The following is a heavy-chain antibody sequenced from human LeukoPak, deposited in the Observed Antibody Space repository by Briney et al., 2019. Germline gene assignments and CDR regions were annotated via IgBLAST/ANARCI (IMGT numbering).Heavy chain of an antibody. J-gene: IGHJ4*02. CDR3: ARQSRSSSYPRYFDY. CDR2: IYTSGST. V-gene: IGHV4-61*02. D-gene: IGHD3-22*01. CDR1: GGSISSGSYY. Sequence: SETLSLTCTVSGGSISSGSYYWSWIRQPAGKGLEWIGRIYTSGSTNYNPSLKSRVTISVDTSKNQFSLKLSSVTAADTAVYYCARQSRSSSYPRYFDYWGQGTLVTVSS.